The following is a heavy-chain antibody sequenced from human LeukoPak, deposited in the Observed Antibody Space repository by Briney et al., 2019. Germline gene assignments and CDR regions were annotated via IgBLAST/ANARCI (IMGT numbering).Heavy chain of an antibody. J-gene: IGHJ5*02. CDR2: ISGSGGST. CDR1: GFTFSNYA. Sequence: GGSLRLSCAASGFTFSNYAMNWVRQAPGKGLEGVSAISGSGGSTFYADSVKGRFSISRDNSKNTLYLQMNSLRADDTAVYYCANPHTSDWYINSWGQGTLVTVSS. V-gene: IGHV3-23*01. D-gene: IGHD6-19*01. CDR3: ANPHTSDWYINS.